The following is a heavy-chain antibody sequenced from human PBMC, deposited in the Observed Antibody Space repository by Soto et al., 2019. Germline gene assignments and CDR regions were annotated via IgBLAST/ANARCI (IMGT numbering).Heavy chain of an antibody. CDR3: ARYYYDSSGYFFEGRTDAFDI. CDR2: ISAYNGNT. CDR1: GYTFTSYG. D-gene: IGHD3-22*01. J-gene: IGHJ3*02. Sequence: ASVKVSCKASGYTFTSYGISCVRPSPGQGLEWMGWISAYNGNTNYAQKLQGRVTMTTDTSTSTAYMELRSLRSDDTAVYYCARYYYDSSGYFFEGRTDAFDIWGQGTMVTVSS. V-gene: IGHV1-18*01.